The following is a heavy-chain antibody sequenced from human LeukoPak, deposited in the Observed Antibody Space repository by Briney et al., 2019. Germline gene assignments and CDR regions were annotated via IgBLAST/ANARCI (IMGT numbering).Heavy chain of an antibody. V-gene: IGHV3-23*01. CDR3: AKDEGQLAPARKAGAFDI. Sequence: GGSVRLSCAASGFTFSSYAMSWVRQAPGKGLEWVSAISGSGGSTYYADSVKGRFTISRDNSKNTLYLQMNSLRAEDTAVYYCAKDEGQLAPARKAGAFDIWGQGTMVTVSS. D-gene: IGHD6-13*01. CDR1: GFTFSSYA. J-gene: IGHJ3*02. CDR2: ISGSGGST.